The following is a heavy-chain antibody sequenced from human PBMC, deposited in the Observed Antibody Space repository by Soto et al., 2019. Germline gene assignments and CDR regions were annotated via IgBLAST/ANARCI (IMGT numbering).Heavy chain of an antibody. Sequence: PGGSLRLSCAASGFTFSSYAMSWVRHAPGKGLEWVSAISGSGGSTYYADSVKGRFTISRDNSKNTLYLQMNSLRAEDTAVYYCAKDYDSSGYGLRFDYWGQGTLVTVSS. CDR1: GFTFSSYA. CDR2: ISGSGGST. J-gene: IGHJ4*02. V-gene: IGHV3-23*01. D-gene: IGHD3-22*01. CDR3: AKDYDSSGYGLRFDY.